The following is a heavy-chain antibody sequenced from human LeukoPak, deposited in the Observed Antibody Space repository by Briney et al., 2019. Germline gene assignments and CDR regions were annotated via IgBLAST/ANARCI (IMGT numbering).Heavy chain of an antibody. CDR2: IYYSGST. CDR3: ARDRASIAASRGFDP. J-gene: IGHJ5*02. V-gene: IGHV4-59*01. D-gene: IGHD6-6*01. CDR1: GGSISSYY. Sequence: SETLSLTCTVSGGSISSYYWSWIRQPPGKGLGWIGYIYYSGSTNYNPSLKSRVTISVDTSKNQFSLKLSSVTAADTAVYYCARDRASIAASRGFDPWGQGTLVTVSS.